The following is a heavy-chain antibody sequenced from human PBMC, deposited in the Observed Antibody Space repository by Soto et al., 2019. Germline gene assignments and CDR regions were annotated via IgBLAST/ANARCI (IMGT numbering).Heavy chain of an antibody. J-gene: IGHJ6*02. D-gene: IGHD4-4*01. CDR2: IIPIFGTA. CDR1: GGTLSSYA. CDR3: ARRSSSNSLHYYYYYGMDV. Sequence: ASVKVSCKASGGTLSSYAISWVRQSPGQGLEWMGGIIPIFGTANYAQKFQGRVTITADESTSTAYMELSSLRSEDTAVYYCARRSSSNSLHYYYYYGMDVWGQGTTVTVSS. V-gene: IGHV1-69*13.